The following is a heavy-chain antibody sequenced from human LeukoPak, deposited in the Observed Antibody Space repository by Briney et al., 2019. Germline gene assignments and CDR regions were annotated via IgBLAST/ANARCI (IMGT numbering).Heavy chain of an antibody. Sequence: GGSLRLSCVASQFTFNNYAMNWVRQTPGKGLEWVAAVSGSGGSTYHADSVRGRFTISRDNSKNTLYLQTSSLRLEDTAVYHCAKGLSASGRFNAFDIWGQGTMVTVSS. D-gene: IGHD3-3*01. J-gene: IGHJ3*02. CDR3: AKGLSASGRFNAFDI. CDR2: VSGSGGST. V-gene: IGHV3-23*01. CDR1: QFTFNNYA.